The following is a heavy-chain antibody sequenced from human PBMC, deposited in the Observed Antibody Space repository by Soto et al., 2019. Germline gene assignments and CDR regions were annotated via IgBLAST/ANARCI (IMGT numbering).Heavy chain of an antibody. CDR3: ARENPSDYYGMDV. J-gene: IGHJ6*02. CDR1: GFTFSSYW. V-gene: IGHV3-7*01. CDR2: IKQDGSEK. Sequence: HPGGSLRLSCAASGFTFSSYWMSWVRQAPGKGLEWVANIKQDGSEKYYVDSVKGRFTISRDNAKNSLYLQMNSLRAEDTAVYYCARENPSDYYGMDVWGQGTTVTVSS.